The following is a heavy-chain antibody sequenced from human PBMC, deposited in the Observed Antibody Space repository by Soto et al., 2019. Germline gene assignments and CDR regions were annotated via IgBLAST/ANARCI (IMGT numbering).Heavy chain of an antibody. Sequence: QVQLQESGPGLVKPSQTLSLTCTVSGGSISSGGYYWSWIRQHPGKGLEWIGYIYYSGSTYYNPSLKSRVNISVDKSKTQFSLKLRPVTAADTAVYYCARGYSVPGANWFDPWGPGTLVTVSS. V-gene: IGHV4-31*03. CDR2: IYYSGST. J-gene: IGHJ5*02. D-gene: IGHD2-2*01. CDR1: GGSISSGGYY. CDR3: ARGYSVPGANWFDP.